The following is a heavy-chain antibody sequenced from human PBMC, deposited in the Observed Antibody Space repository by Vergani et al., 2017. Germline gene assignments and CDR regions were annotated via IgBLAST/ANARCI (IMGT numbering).Heavy chain of an antibody. CDR3: ARVGTVFGVVTDYYYYMDV. Sequence: QVQLVQSGAEVKKPGSSVKVSCKASGGTFSSYAISWVRQAPGQGLEWMGGIIPIFGTANYAQKFQGRGTVTVEESSSTAYMELSSLRSEDTAVDYCARVGTVFGVVTDYYYYMDVWGKGTTVTVSS. CDR1: GGTFSSYA. CDR2: IIPIFGTA. V-gene: IGHV1-69*01. D-gene: IGHD3-3*01. J-gene: IGHJ6*03.